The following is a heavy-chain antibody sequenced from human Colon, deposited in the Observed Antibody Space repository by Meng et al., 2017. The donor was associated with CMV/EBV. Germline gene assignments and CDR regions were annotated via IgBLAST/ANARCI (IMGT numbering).Heavy chain of an antibody. CDR2: IYTSGDA. Sequence: TASGASMGTGSYSWSWVPQPAGKRLWWIGRIYTSGDATSTPSLKSRVTISVDTSKSQFSLKLSSVTAADTAVYYCARDYGDANWFDPWGQGTLVTVFS. D-gene: IGHD4-17*01. CDR1: GASMGTGSYS. V-gene: IGHV4-61*02. J-gene: IGHJ5*02. CDR3: ARDYGDANWFDP.